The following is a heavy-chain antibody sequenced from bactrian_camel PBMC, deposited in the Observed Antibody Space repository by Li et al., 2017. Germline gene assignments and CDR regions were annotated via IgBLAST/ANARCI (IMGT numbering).Heavy chain of an antibody. Sequence: HVQLVESGGRSAQAGESLTLSCAASGLVYPFWSMAWFRQAPGKEREGVARIDSRGTTEYVDSVKGRFTVFKGNAGKTLYLQMNSLRPEDTAMYYCAAQSVGNAIKKGWLLEPDFRDWGQGTQVTVS. J-gene: IGHJ6*01. CDR2: IDSRGTT. CDR1: GLVYPFWS. V-gene: IGHV3S61*01. D-gene: IGHD5*01. CDR3: AAQSVGNAIKKGWLLEPDFRD.